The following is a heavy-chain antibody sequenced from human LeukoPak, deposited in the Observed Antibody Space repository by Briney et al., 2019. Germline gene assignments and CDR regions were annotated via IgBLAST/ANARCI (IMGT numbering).Heavy chain of an antibody. Sequence: SETLSLTCTVSGGSISSYYWSWIRQPPGKGLEWIGYIYYSGSTNYNPSLKSRVTISVDTSKNQFSLKLSSVTAADTAVYYCARESFYGSEGYYYYGMDVWGQGTTVTVSS. CDR1: GGSISSYY. V-gene: IGHV4-59*01. J-gene: IGHJ6*02. CDR3: ARESFYGSEGYYYYGMDV. CDR2: IYYSGST. D-gene: IGHD3-10*01.